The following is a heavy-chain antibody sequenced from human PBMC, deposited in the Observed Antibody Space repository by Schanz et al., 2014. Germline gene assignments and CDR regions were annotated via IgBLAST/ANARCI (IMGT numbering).Heavy chain of an antibody. J-gene: IGHJ2*01. CDR2: IGTSGGT. CDR1: GFSFTTYA. Sequence: EVQLLESGGGLVQPGGSLRLSCASSGFSFTTYAMSWVRQAPGKGLEWVSTIGTSGGTNYAESVKGRFTISRDNSKSTLYLQMNSLRAEDTAIYYCAKDAPYPFDLWGRGTLITVSS. V-gene: IGHV3-23*01. CDR3: AKDAPYPFDL.